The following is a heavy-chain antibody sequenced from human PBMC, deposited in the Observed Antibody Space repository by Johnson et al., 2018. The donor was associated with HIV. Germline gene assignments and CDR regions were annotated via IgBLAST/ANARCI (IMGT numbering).Heavy chain of an antibody. D-gene: IGHD6-13*01. V-gene: IGHV3-30-3*01. J-gene: IGHJ3*02. CDR1: RFTFRTYA. Sequence: QVQLVESGGGVVQPGGSLRLSCAASRFTFRTYAMHWVRQAPGKGLEWVALISYDGSNKYYADSVKGRFTISRDNSKNTLYLQMNSLRAEDTAVYYCAKDYGWSSWYVIDAFDIWGQGTMVTVSS. CDR2: ISYDGSNK. CDR3: AKDYGWSSWYVIDAFDI.